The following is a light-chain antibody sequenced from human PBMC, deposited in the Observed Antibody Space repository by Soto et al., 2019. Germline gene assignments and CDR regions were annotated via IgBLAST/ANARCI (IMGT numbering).Light chain of an antibody. CDR1: QNIGNY. Sequence: DIQMTQSPPSLSVSVGDRVTISCRASQNIGNYLSWFQQEPGKAPKLLIYAASNLERGVPSRFSGRGSGTDFTLTVSSLQAEDSATSYCQQIYSPYTFGQGTKLEIK. CDR3: QQIYSPYT. J-gene: IGKJ2*01. CDR2: AAS. V-gene: IGKV1-39*01.